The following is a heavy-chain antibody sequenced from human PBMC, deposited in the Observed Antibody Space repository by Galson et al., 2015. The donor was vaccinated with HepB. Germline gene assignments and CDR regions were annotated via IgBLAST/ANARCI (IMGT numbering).Heavy chain of an antibody. V-gene: IGHV1-69-2*01. CDR2: VDPEDGET. CDR1: GYTFTDHY. J-gene: IGHJ4*02. CDR3: ATSPYGGYRNYFDY. D-gene: IGHD5-12*01. Sequence: VKVSCKVSGYTFTDHYMHWVQQAPGKGLEWMGLVDPEDGETIYAEKFQGRVTITADTSTDTAYMELSSLRSEDTAVYYCATSPYGGYRNYFDYWGQGTLVTVSS.